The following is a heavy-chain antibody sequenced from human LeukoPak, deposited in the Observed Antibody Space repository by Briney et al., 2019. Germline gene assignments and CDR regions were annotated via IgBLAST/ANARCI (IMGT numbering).Heavy chain of an antibody. V-gene: IGHV3-23*01. CDR1: GFTLSNYA. CDR3: AKDPYRASSGLVDY. CDR2: ISGSGGTT. Sequence: GGSLRLSCATSGFTLSNYAVSWVRQAPGKGLESVSSISGSGGTTYYADSVKGRFTISRDNSKNTLYLQMNSLRAEDTAVYYCAKDPYRASSGLVDYWGQGTLVTVSS. D-gene: IGHD5-12*01. J-gene: IGHJ4*02.